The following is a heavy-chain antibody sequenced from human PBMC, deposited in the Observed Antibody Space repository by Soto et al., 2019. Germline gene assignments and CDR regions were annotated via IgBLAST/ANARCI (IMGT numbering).Heavy chain of an antibody. J-gene: IGHJ3*01. D-gene: IGHD3-16*01. V-gene: IGHV3-21*01. CDR1: GFTLSDHS. CDR2: ISDIGTYI. CDR3: ARDLVEGALNGFDV. Sequence: EVQLAESGGGLVKPGGSLRLSYVASGFTLSDHSMNWVRLAPGKGLEWVSSISDIGTYIFYADSVKGRFTISRDNTKNSLYLQMDRLGAEDTALYYCARDLVEGALNGFDVWGQGTMVTVSS.